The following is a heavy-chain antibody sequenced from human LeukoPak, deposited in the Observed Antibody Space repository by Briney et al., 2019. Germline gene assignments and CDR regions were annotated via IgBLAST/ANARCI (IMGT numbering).Heavy chain of an antibody. CDR1: GYTFTSFG. J-gene: IGHJ5*02. Sequence: ASVKVSCKASGYTFTSFGIGWLRQAPGQGLEWMGWISPCNGNTKYAQKFQGRVIMTTDTSTSTVYMELRSLTSDDTAVYYCAGQGGYAWSWFDPWGQGTLVTVSS. CDR2: ISPCNGNT. V-gene: IGHV1-18*01. CDR3: AGQGGYAWSWFDP. D-gene: IGHD3-3*01.